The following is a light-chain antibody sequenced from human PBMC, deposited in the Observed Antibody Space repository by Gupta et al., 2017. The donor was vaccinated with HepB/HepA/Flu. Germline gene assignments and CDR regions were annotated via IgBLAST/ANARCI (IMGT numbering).Light chain of an antibody. CDR2: NDR. Sequence: HFVPQPPSVPVAPGKTATITCRGNNIGSKNVHWYQQKPGQAPALVVFNDRDRPSGIPERFSGSNSGNTATLTIRRVEAGDEADYFCQVWVIRIDVALFGGGTKLTVL. CDR3: QVWVIRIDVAL. J-gene: IGLJ2*01. CDR1: NIGSKN. V-gene: IGLV3-21*03.